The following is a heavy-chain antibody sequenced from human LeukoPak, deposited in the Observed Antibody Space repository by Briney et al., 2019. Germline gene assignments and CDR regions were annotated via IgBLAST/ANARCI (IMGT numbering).Heavy chain of an antibody. CDR3: ARDIRRVYDYVWGSYEDAFDV. Sequence: SETLSLTCTVSGGSISSDYWSWIRQPPGKGLEWIGYIYYSGSTNYNPSLESRVTISVDTSKNQFSLKLSSVTAADTAVYYCARDIRRVYDYVWGSYEDAFDVWGQGTMVTVSS. CDR1: GGSISSDY. CDR2: IYYSGST. V-gene: IGHV4-59*01. J-gene: IGHJ3*01. D-gene: IGHD3-16*01.